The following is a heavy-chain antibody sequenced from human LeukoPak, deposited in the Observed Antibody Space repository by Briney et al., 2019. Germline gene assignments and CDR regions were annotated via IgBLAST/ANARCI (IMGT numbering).Heavy chain of an antibody. J-gene: IGHJ4*02. V-gene: IGHV4-39*01. CDR3: ARMGDNGGYTTTFDS. Sequence: PSETLSLTCTVSGGSISSSSYYWGWIRQPPGKGLEWIGSIYYSGSTYYNPSLKSRVTISVDTSKNQFSLKLSSVTAADTAVYYCARMGDNGGYTTTFDSWGQGTLVTVSS. D-gene: IGHD3-16*01. CDR1: GGSISSSSYY. CDR2: IYYSGST.